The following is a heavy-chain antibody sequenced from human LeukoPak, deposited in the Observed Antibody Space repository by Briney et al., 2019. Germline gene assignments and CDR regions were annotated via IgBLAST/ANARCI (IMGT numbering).Heavy chain of an antibody. V-gene: IGHV3-7*01. D-gene: IGHD6-13*01. CDR3: ARTKPSPIAAAYFQH. CDR2: IKQDGSEK. CDR1: GFTFSSYW. J-gene: IGHJ1*01. Sequence: GGSLRLSCAASGFTFSSYWMSWVRQAPGKGLEWVANIKQDGSEKYYVDSVTGRFTISRDNAKNSLYLQMNSLRAEDTAVYYCARTKPSPIAAAYFQHWGQGTLVTVSS.